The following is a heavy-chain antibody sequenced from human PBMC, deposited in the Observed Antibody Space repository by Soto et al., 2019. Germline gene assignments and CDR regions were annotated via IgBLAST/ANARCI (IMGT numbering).Heavy chain of an antibody. J-gene: IGHJ5*02. Sequence: EVQLLESGGGLVQPGGSLRLTCAASGFTFSNYAMRWVRQAPGKGLEWVSAISGSGGSTYYADFVKGRFTISRDNSKNTLYLQMISLRAEDTAVYYCAKSGYCSSTRCNYNWFDPWGQGTLVTVSS. CDR3: AKSGYCSSTRCNYNWFDP. CDR1: GFTFSNYA. D-gene: IGHD2-2*01. V-gene: IGHV3-23*01. CDR2: ISGSGGST.